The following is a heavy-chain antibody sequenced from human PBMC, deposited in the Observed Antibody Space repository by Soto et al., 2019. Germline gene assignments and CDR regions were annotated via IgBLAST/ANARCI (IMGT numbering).Heavy chain of an antibody. CDR2: INPRGGIT. CDR3: ASSPAYGSSWYGIPPDLSHGMDV. D-gene: IGHD6-13*01. CDR1: GYTFTSYY. Sequence: ASVKVSCKASGYTFTSYYIHWVRQAPGQGLEWMGIINPRGGITTYAQKFQGRLTMTGDTSTSTVYMELSSLTSEDTAMYHCASSPAYGSSWYGIPPDLSHGMDVWGQGTTVTV. V-gene: IGHV1-46*01. J-gene: IGHJ6*02.